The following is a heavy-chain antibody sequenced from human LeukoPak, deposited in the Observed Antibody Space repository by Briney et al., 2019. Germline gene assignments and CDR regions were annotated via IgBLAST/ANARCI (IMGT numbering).Heavy chain of an antibody. Sequence: GGPLRLSCAASGLTFHNTWMHWIRQAPGKGLVWVSRIISDGITTTYADSVKGRFTISRDNAKNTLYLQMNSLRADDTAVYYCAADGEYAFLVWGQGTMVTVSS. V-gene: IGHV3-74*01. D-gene: IGHD2/OR15-2a*01. J-gene: IGHJ3*01. CDR2: IISDGITT. CDR1: GLTFHNTW. CDR3: AADGEYAFLV.